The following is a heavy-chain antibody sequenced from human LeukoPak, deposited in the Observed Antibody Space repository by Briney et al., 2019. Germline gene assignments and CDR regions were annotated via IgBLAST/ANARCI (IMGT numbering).Heavy chain of an antibody. CDR3: ARNQASGPSRRAWFDP. V-gene: IGHV1-18*01. D-gene: IGHD1-14*01. Sequence: ASVKVSCKASGYTFTSYGISWVRQAPGQGLEWMGWISAYNGNTNYAQKLQGRVTMTTDTSTSTAYMELRSLRSDDTAVYYCARNQASGPSRRAWFDPWGQGTLVTVSS. CDR1: GYTFTSYG. J-gene: IGHJ5*02. CDR2: ISAYNGNT.